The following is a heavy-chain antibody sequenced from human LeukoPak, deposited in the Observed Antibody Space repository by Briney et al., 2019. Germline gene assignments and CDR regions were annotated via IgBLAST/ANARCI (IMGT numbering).Heavy chain of an antibody. Sequence: SETLSLTCTVSGASISSYFWSWIRQPPGKGLEWIGYIYDSGSTNYNPSLESRVTISLDTSKNHFSLKLSSVTAADTALYYCARQMYLGGMDVWGQGTTVTVSS. D-gene: IGHD2-8*01. CDR3: ARQMYLGGMDV. J-gene: IGHJ6*02. CDR2: IYDSGST. CDR1: GASISSYF. V-gene: IGHV4-59*08.